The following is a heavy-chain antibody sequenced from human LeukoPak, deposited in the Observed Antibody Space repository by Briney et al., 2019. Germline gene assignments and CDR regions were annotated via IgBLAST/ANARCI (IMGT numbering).Heavy chain of an antibody. CDR2: INGDGSGT. V-gene: IGHV3-74*01. CDR1: GFTCKSHW. CDR3: ARDRVYGSGSSDY. Sequence: GRSLIRSWRTSGFTCKSHWMGCVRNVTKKGLVWVSRINGDGSGTNHADSVKGRFTISRDNAKNTLYLQMNSLRVEDTAVYYCARDRVYGSGSSDYWGQGTLVTVSS. D-gene: IGHD3-10*01. J-gene: IGHJ4*02.